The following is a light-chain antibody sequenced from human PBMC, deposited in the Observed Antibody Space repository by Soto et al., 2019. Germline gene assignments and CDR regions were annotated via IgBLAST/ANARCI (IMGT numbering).Light chain of an antibody. CDR2: TAS. Sequence: DIQMTQSPSSLSASVGDRVTITCRASQGIRHDLAWYQQKPGKAPKRLIYTASSLQSGVPPRFRGSGSETEFTLTISSLQPEDFATYYCLQNNSYPVTFGQGTKVAIK. CDR1: QGIRHD. CDR3: LQNNSYPVT. J-gene: IGKJ1*01. V-gene: IGKV1-17*01.